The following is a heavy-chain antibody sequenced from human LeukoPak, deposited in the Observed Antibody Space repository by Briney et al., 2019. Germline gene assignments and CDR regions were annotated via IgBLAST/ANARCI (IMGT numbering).Heavy chain of an antibody. CDR3: AVPPWVAAAGDY. D-gene: IGHD6-13*01. J-gene: IGHJ4*02. Sequence: PGGSLRLSCAASGFTFSSYGMSWVRQAPGKGLEWVSAISGSGGSTYYADSVKGRFTISRDNAKNSLYLQMNSLRAEDTAVYYCAVPPWVAAAGDYWGQGTLVTVSS. V-gene: IGHV3-23*01. CDR2: ISGSGGST. CDR1: GFTFSSYG.